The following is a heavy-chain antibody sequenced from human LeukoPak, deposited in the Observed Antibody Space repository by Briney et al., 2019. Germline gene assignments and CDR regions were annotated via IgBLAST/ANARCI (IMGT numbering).Heavy chain of an antibody. J-gene: IGHJ5*02. CDR1: GGTFSSYA. CDR3: ARDSVEYSSSSSFWFDP. V-gene: IGHV1-69*05. Sequence: ASVKVSCKASGGTFSSYAISWVRQAPGQGLEWMGGIIPIFGTANYAQKFQGRVTITTDESTSTAYMELSSLRSEDTAVYYCARDSVEYSSSSSFWFDPWGLGTLVTVSS. CDR2: IIPIFGTA. D-gene: IGHD6-6*01.